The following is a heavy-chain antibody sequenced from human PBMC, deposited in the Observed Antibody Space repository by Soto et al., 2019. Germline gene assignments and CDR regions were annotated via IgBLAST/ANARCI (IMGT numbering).Heavy chain of an antibody. CDR1: GGTFSSYS. D-gene: IGHD6-13*01. V-gene: IGHV1-69*02. J-gene: IGHJ4*02. Sequence: SVKVSCKASGGTFSSYSFSWVRQAPGQGLEWMGRIIPILGITNYAQKFQGRGTITADKSASTAYMELSSLRSEDTAVYYCATFTQGTSWSMDYWGQGTLVTVSS. CDR3: ATFTQGTSWSMDY. CDR2: IIPILGIT.